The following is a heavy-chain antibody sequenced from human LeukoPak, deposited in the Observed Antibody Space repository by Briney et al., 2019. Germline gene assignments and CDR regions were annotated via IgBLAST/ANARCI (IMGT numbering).Heavy chain of an antibody. Sequence: GGSLRLSCAASGFTFSKSPMTWVRQALGKGLEWVSTISDSGGDTYHADSVKGRFTISRDNSMNRLYLQMNSLRAEDTAVYYCARKNYFYYYMDVWGKGTTVTISS. D-gene: IGHD2/OR15-2a*01. V-gene: IGHV3-23*01. CDR1: GFTFSKSP. CDR2: ISDSGGDT. J-gene: IGHJ6*03. CDR3: ARKNYFYYYMDV.